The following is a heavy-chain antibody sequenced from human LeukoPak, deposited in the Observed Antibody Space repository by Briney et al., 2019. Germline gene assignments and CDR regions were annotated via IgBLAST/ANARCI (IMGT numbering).Heavy chain of an antibody. CDR1: GFTFSSYS. Sequence: GGSLRLSCAASGFTFSSYSMNWVRQAPGKGLEWVSSISSSSSYIYYADSVRGRFTISRDNAKNSLYLQMNSLRAEDTAVYYCARDGQYYYDSSGFYFDYWGQGTLVTVSS. CDR3: ARDGQYYYDSSGFYFDY. CDR2: ISSSSSYI. D-gene: IGHD3-22*01. J-gene: IGHJ4*02. V-gene: IGHV3-21*01.